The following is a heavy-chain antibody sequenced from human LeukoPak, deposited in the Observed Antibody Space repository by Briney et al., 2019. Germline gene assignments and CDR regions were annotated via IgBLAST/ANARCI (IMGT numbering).Heavy chain of an antibody. CDR1: GGSISSYY. CDR3: ARTYYDFWSGYSGNDY. Sequence: PSETLSLTCTVSGGSISSYYWSWIRQPPGKGLEWIGEINHSGSTNYNPSLKSRVTISVDTSKNQFSLKLSSVTAADTAVYYCARTYYDFWSGYSGNDYWGQGTLVTVSS. D-gene: IGHD3-3*01. J-gene: IGHJ4*02. CDR2: INHSGST. V-gene: IGHV4-34*01.